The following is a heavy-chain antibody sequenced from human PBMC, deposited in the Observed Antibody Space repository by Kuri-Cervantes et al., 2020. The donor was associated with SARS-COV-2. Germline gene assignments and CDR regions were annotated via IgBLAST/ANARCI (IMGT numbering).Heavy chain of an antibody. CDR2: IYYSGST. Sequence: SQTLSLTCAVYGGSFSGYYWSWIRQPPGKGLEWIGSIYYSGSTYYNPSLKSRVTISVDTSKNQFSLKLSSVTAADTAVYYCAGLLGFDPWGQGTLVTVSS. J-gene: IGHJ5*02. V-gene: IGHV4-34*01. CDR1: GGSFSGYY. CDR3: AGLLGFDP. D-gene: IGHD2-8*02.